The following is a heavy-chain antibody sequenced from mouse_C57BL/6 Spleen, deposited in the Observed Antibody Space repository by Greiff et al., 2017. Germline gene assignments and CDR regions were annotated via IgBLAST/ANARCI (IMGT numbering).Heavy chain of an antibody. J-gene: IGHJ2*01. D-gene: IGHD1-1*01. CDR2: LYPRDGST. Sequence: VQLQQSGPELVKPGASVKLSCKASGYTFTSYDINWVKQRPGQGLEWIGWLYPRDGSTKYNEKFKGKATLTVDKSSSTAYMVLRSLTSEDAAVYVCARGGDYYCSSSPFDYWGQGTTLTVAS. CDR3: ARGGDYYCSSSPFDY. CDR1: GYTFTSYD. V-gene: IGHV1-85*01.